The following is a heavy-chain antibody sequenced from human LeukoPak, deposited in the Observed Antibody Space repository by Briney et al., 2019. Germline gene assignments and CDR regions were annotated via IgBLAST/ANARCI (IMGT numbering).Heavy chain of an antibody. V-gene: IGHV4-59*01. J-gene: IGHJ6*03. CDR1: GGSISDYY. CDR2: IYYSGST. CDR3: ARGDFCSKSNCYLRPMDV. Sequence: SETLSLTCTVSGGSISDYYWNWIRQPPGKGLEWIGYIYYSGSTTYNPSLKSRVTMSVDTAKNQFSLKLRSVTTADTAVYYCARGDFCSKSNCYLRPMDVWGKGTTVTVSS. D-gene: IGHD3-3*01.